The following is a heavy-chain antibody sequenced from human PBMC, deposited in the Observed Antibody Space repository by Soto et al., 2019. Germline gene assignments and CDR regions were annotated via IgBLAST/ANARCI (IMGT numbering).Heavy chain of an antibody. Sequence: GGSLRLSCAASGFTFSSYSMNWVRQAPGKGLEWVSSISSSSSYIYYADSVKGRFTISRDNAKNSLHLQMNSLRAEDTAVYYCARGGRGYCSSTSCHVNYYYYGMDVWGQGTTVTVSS. CDR2: ISSSSSYI. J-gene: IGHJ6*02. D-gene: IGHD2-2*01. CDR3: ARGGRGYCSSTSCHVNYYYYGMDV. CDR1: GFTFSSYS. V-gene: IGHV3-21*01.